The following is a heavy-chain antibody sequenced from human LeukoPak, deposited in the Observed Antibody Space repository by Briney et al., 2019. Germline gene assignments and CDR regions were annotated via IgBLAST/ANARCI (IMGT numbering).Heavy chain of an antibody. V-gene: IGHV3-49*03. J-gene: IGHJ4*02. Sequence: PGGSLRLSCAASGFTVTSNYMSWFRQAPGKGLEWVGFIRSKAYGGTTEYAASVKGRFTISRDDSKSVAYLQMNSLKTEDTAVYYCTRDSTGGYSYGFGVDYWGQGTLVTVSS. CDR2: IRSKAYGGTT. CDR1: GFTVTSNY. CDR3: TRDSTGGYSYGFGVDY. D-gene: IGHD5-18*01.